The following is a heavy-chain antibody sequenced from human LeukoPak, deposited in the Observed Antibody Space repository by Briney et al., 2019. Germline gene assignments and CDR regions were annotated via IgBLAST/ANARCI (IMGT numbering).Heavy chain of an antibody. J-gene: IGHJ4*02. CDR1: GGSFSGYY. CDR3: ARAIYGGNSGFDY. D-gene: IGHD4-23*01. V-gene: IGHV4-34*01. Sequence: SETLSLTCAVYGGSFSGYYWSWIRQPPGKGLEWIGEINHSGGTNYNPSLKSRVTISVDTSKNQFSLKLSSVTAADTAVYYCARAIYGGNSGFDYWGQGTLVTVSS. CDR2: INHSGGT.